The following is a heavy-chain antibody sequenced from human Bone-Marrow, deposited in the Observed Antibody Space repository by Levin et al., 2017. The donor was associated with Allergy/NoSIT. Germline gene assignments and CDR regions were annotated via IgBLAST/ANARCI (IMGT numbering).Heavy chain of an antibody. V-gene: IGHV3-30*18. CDR3: AKGPKGPMVRGVKGYYYMDV. D-gene: IGHD3-10*01. J-gene: IGHJ6*03. CDR1: GFTFSSYG. Sequence: GGSLRLSCAASGFTFSSYGMHWVRQAPGKGLEWVAVISYDGSNKYYADSVKGRFTISRDNSKNTLYLQMNSLRAEDTAVYYCAKGPKGPMVRGVKGYYYMDVWGKGTTVTVSS. CDR2: ISYDGSNK.